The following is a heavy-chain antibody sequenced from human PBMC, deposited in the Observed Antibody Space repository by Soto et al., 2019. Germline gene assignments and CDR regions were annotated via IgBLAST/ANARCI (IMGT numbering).Heavy chain of an antibody. CDR3: ARERPDGSRLDP. D-gene: IGHD6-13*01. CDR1: GGSISSSSYS. CDR2: MYYGVNT. V-gene: IGHV4-39*07. J-gene: IGHJ5*02. Sequence: SETLSLTCIVSGGSISSSSYSWAWIRQPPGKGLEWIGTMYYGVNTYYNPSLKSRVTISVDTSKNQFSLKLSSVTAADTAVYYCARERPDGSRLDPWGQGTLVTVSS.